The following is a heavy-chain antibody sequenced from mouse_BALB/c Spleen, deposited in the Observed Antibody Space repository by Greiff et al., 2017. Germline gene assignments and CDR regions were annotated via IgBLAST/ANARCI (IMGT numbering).Heavy chain of an antibody. J-gene: IGHJ4*01. Sequence: EVKLVESGGDLVKPGGSLKLSCAASGFTFSSYGMSWVRQTPDKRLEWVATISSGGSYTYYPDSVKGRFTISRDNAKNTLYLQMSSPKSEDTAMYYCARRSIYYYGSNPHYYAMDYWGQGTSVTVSS. V-gene: IGHV5-6*02. CDR3: ARRSIYYYGSNPHYYAMDY. D-gene: IGHD1-1*01. CDR1: GFTFSSYG. CDR2: ISSGGSYT.